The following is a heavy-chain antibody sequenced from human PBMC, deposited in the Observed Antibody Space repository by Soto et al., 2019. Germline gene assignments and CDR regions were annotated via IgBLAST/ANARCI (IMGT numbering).Heavy chain of an antibody. D-gene: IGHD3-16*02. CDR3: ARHFNSRRITFGGVIVTPSWLY. CDR1: GGSISSSSYY. V-gene: IGHV4-39*01. J-gene: IGHJ4*02. Sequence: PSETLSLTCTVSGGSISSSSYYWGWIRQPPGKGLEWIGSIYYSGSTYYNPSLKSRVTISVDTSKNQFSLKLSSVTAADTAVYYCARHFNSRRITFGGVIVTPSWLYWGQGTLVTVSS. CDR2: IYYSGST.